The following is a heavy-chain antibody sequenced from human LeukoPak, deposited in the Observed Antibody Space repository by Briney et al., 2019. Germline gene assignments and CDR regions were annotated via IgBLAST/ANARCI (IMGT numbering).Heavy chain of an antibody. Sequence: VSVNVSCMDSGYTLTRYDIKWVRQATGQGREWVGWMNRSSGNTGYAQKFQGRVTMTRHTSISTAYMELSRLRSEDTAVYYCATRGPPLEWRSLHDYWGQGTLVTVSS. V-gene: IGHV1-8*01. CDR1: GYTLTRYD. CDR2: MNRSSGNT. J-gene: IGHJ4*02. CDR3: ATRGPPLEWRSLHDY. D-gene: IGHD2-15*01.